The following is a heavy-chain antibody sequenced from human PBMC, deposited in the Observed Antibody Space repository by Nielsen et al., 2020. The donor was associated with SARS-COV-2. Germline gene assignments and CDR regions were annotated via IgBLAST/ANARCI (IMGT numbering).Heavy chain of an antibody. CDR2: INAGNGNT. CDR3: ARDLLLWFGEFRNPGY. J-gene: IGHJ4*02. Sequence: ASVKVSCKASGYTFTSYAMHWVRQAPGQRLEWMGWINAGNGNTKYSQKFQGRVTITRDTSASTAYMELSSLRSDDTAVYYCARDLLLWFGEFRNPGYWGQGTLVTVSS. CDR1: GYTFTSYA. V-gene: IGHV1-3*01. D-gene: IGHD3-10*01.